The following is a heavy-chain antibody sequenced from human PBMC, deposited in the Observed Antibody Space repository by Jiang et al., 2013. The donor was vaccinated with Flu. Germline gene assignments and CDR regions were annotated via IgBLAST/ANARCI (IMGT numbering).Heavy chain of an antibody. CDR2: IYPGDSGT. CDR3: ARLCTGGVCYLGGEHYFDY. J-gene: IGHJ4*02. V-gene: IGHV5-51*01. D-gene: IGHD2-8*02. CDR1: GYSFTSYW. Sequence: EVKKPGESLKISCKGSGYSFTSYWIGWVRQMPGKGLEWMGIIYPGDSGTRYSPSFQGQVTISADKSISTAYLQWSSLKASDTAMYYCARLCTGGVCYLGGEHYFDYWGQGTLVTVSS.